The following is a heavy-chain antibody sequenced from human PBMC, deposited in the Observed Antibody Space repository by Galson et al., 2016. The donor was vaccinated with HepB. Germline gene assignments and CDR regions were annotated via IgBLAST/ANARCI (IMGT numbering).Heavy chain of an antibody. CDR1: GYTFTGYY. CDR3: ARDRNVRVVPIAIWVFGTDV. V-gene: IGHV1-2*02. D-gene: IGHD2-2*01. CDR2: INPDNGDT. J-gene: IGHJ6*02. Sequence: SVKVSCKASGYTFTGYYVHWVRQAPGQGLEWMGWINPDNGDTKYAQSFQGRVTLTRDTSVSTAYMELSGLRSGDTALYYCARDRNVRVVPIAIWVFGTDVWGQGTTVTVSS.